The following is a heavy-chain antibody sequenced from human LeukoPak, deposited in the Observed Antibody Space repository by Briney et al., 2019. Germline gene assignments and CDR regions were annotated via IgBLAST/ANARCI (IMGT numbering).Heavy chain of an antibody. CDR3: ARGQLLAQTPGEFDY. V-gene: IGHV5-51*01. Sequence: GESLKISCKGSGYSFGTYWIGWVRQMRGKGLEWMGIVYPGDSETRYSPSFQGQVSISADKSISTAYLQWSSLKASDTAMYYCARGQLLAQTPGEFDYWGRGTLVTVSS. CDR2: VYPGDSET. J-gene: IGHJ4*02. D-gene: IGHD6-19*01. CDR1: GYSFGTYW.